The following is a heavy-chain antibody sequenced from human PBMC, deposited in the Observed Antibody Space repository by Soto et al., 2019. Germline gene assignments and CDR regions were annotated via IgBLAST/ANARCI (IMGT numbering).Heavy chain of an antibody. CDR2: IWYDGSNK. J-gene: IGHJ4*02. CDR3: ARSFLYCGGDCYGIDY. D-gene: IGHD2-21*02. V-gene: IGHV3-33*01. Sequence: WGSLRLSCAASGFTFSSYGMHWVRQAPGKGLEWVAVIWYDGSNKYYADSVKGRFTISRDNSKNTLYLQMNSLRAEDTAVYYCARSFLYCGGDCYGIDYWGQGTLVTVSS. CDR1: GFTFSSYG.